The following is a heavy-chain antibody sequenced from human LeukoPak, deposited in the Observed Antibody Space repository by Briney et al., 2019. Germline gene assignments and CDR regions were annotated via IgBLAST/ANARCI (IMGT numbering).Heavy chain of an antibody. CDR1: GGSISSYY. V-gene: IGHV4-59*12. CDR3: ARDLPLTGLDY. J-gene: IGHJ4*02. D-gene: IGHD3-9*01. Sequence: SETLSLTCTVSGGSISSYYWSWIRQPPGKGLEWIGYIYYSASTYYNPSLKSRVTISVDTSKNQFSLKLSSVTAADTAVYYCARDLPLTGLDYWGQGTLVTVSS. CDR2: IYYSAST.